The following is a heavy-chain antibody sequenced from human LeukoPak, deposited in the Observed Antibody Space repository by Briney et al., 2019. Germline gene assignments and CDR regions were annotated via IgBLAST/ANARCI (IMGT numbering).Heavy chain of an antibody. CDR3: ARGPSRYCSSTSCRMGYFDL. Sequence: SETLSLTCAVYGGSFSGYYWSWIRQPPGEGLEWIGEINHSGSTNYNPSLKSRVTISVDTSKNQFSLKLSSVTAADTAVYYCARGPSRYCSSTSCRMGYFDLWGRGTLVTVSS. CDR2: INHSGST. J-gene: IGHJ2*01. D-gene: IGHD2-2*01. V-gene: IGHV4-34*01. CDR1: GGSFSGYY.